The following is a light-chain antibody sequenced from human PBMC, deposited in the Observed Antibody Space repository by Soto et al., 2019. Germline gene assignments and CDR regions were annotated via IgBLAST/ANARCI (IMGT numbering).Light chain of an antibody. Sequence: QSVLTQPPSASGTPAQRVTISCSGSNSNIGSNDVDWYQHLPGTAPKLLIYRNNQRPSGVPDRFSGSKSGTSASLAITGLRSDAEADYYCATWDDSLSDYVFGTGTKVTVL. CDR1: NSNIGSND. CDR2: RNN. J-gene: IGLJ1*01. CDR3: ATWDDSLSDYV. V-gene: IGLV1-47*01.